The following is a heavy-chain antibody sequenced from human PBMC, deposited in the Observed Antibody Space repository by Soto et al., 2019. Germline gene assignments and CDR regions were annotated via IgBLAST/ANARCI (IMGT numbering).Heavy chain of an antibody. CDR3: ARCSKDYGDDGLSLKN. CDR1: GYTFTGYA. D-gene: IGHD4-17*01. V-gene: IGHV1-18*01. CDR2: VSAYSGHT. J-gene: IGHJ1*01. Sequence: QVQLVQSGAEVKGPGASVKVSCKASGYTFTGYAFSWVRQAPGQGLEWMGWVSAYSGHTIYSQKFQGRVTLTTDAYTTTTSMEVRSLGSDDTAVYYCARCSKDYGDDGLSLKNWGQGTLVTVSS.